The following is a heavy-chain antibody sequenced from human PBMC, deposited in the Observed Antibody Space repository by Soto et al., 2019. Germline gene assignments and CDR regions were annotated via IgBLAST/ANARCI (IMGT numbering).Heavy chain of an antibody. D-gene: IGHD1-26*01. J-gene: IGHJ5*02. V-gene: IGHV4-39*01. CDR2: IYYSGST. Sequence: QLQLQESGPGLVKPSETLSLTCTVSGGSISSNNYYWGWIRQPPGKGLEWIGSIYYSGSTYYNPSLKSRVTISGDTSKNQSSLKLSSVTAADTAVYYCARPSSVGATVWWFDPWGQGTLVTVSS. CDR1: GGSISSNNYY. CDR3: ARPSSVGATVWWFDP.